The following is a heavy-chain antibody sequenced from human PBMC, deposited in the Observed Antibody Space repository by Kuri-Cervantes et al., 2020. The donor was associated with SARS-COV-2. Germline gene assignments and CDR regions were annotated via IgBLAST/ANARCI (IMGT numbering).Heavy chain of an antibody. J-gene: IGHJ6*03. CDR2: ISSSSSYI. V-gene: IGHV3-21*01. CDR3: ARDPTIYYYYYYYMDV. CDR1: GFTFSSYS. Sequence: GESLKISCAASGFTFSSYSMNWVRQAPGKGLEWVSSISSSSSYIYCADSVKGRFTISRDNSKNTLYLQMNSLRAEDTAVYYCARDPTIYYYYYYYMDVWGKGTTVTVSS. D-gene: IGHD3-3*01.